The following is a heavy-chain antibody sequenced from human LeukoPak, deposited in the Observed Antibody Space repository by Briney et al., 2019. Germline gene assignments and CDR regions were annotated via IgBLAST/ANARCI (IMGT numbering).Heavy chain of an antibody. V-gene: IGHV3-23*01. CDR2: ISDSGGNT. CDR3: AKGDSSTWSAEYFRH. CDR1: GFTFSSYA. J-gene: IGHJ1*01. D-gene: IGHD6-13*01. Sequence: GGSLRLSCAASGFTFSSYAMSWVRQAPGKGLEWVSSISDSGGNTYHADSVKGRFTISGDNSKNTLYLQMNSLRAEDTALYYCAKGDSSTWSAEYFRHWGQGTLVTVSS.